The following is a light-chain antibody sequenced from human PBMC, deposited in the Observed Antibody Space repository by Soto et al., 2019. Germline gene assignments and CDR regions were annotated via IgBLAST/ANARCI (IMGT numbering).Light chain of an antibody. CDR1: SFNIGFNY. J-gene: IGLJ1*01. V-gene: IGLV1-47*02. CDR3: AAWDDSLSGGV. CDR2: SND. Sequence: QSVLNQPPSASGTPGQTVTISCSGSSFNIGFNYVYWYQQLPGMAPKLLIHSNDERPSGVPDRFSGSKSGTSASLAISGLRSEDEAEYYCAAWDDSLSGGVFGTGTKLTVL.